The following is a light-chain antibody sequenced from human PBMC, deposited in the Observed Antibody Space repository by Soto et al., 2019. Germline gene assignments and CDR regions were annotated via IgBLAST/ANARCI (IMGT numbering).Light chain of an antibody. J-gene: IGKJ3*01. CDR1: QSVSSN. V-gene: IGKV3-15*01. CDR3: QQYNNWPL. Sequence: EIVMTQSPATLSVSPGERATLSCMASQSVSSNLAWYQQKPGQAPRLLIYGASTRATGIPARFSGSGSGTEFTLTISSLQSEDFAVYYCQQYNNWPLFGPGTKVDIK. CDR2: GAS.